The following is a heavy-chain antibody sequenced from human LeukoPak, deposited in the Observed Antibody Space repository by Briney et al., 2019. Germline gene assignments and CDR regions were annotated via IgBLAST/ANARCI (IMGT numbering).Heavy chain of an antibody. Sequence: SETLSLTCAVSVGSISSGGYSWSWIRQPPGKGLEWIGYIYHSGSTYYNPPLKSRVTISVDRSKNQFSLKLSSVTAADTAVYYCARGVAAAGIDYWGQGTLVTVSS. D-gene: IGHD6-13*01. V-gene: IGHV4-30-2*01. CDR2: IYHSGST. CDR1: VGSISSGGYS. J-gene: IGHJ4*02. CDR3: ARGVAAAGIDY.